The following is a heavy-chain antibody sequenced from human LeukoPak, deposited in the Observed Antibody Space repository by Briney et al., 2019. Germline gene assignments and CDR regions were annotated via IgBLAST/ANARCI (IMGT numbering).Heavy chain of an antibody. CDR1: GGSFSGFY. V-gene: IGHV4-34*01. CDR3: ARGTTDTAMGGY. Sequence: PSETLSPTCAVYGGSFSGFYWSWIRQPPGKGLEWIGEINHSVSTNYNPSLKSRVTISVDPSNNQFSLKLSSVTAADPAVYYCARGTTDTAMGGYWGQGTLVTVSS. J-gene: IGHJ4*02. D-gene: IGHD5-18*01. CDR2: INHSVST.